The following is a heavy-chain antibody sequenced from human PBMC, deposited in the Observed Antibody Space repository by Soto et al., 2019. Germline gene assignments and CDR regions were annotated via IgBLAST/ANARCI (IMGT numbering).Heavy chain of an antibody. J-gene: IGHJ4*02. CDR3: AKVALMGLRLGELQYYFDH. CDR1: GNTLTELS. D-gene: IGHD3-16*01. CDR2: FAPEDGET. V-gene: IGHV1-24*01. Sequence: VQLVQSGAEVKKPGASVKVSCKVSGNTLTELSMHWVRQAPGKGLEWMGGFAPEDGETIYAQKFRGRVTMTEDTSTDTAYMELSSLRSEDTAIYYCAKVALMGLRLGELQYYFDHWGQGTLVTVSS.